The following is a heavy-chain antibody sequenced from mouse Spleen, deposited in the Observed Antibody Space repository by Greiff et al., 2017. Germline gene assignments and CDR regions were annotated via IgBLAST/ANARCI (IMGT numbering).Heavy chain of an antibody. CDR3: ARMGWDVGY. J-gene: IGHJ2*01. CDR2: IDPSDSYT. D-gene: IGHD4-1*01. Sequence: QVQLQQSGAELVKPGASVKLSCKASGYTFTSYWMQWVKQRPGQGLEWIGEIDPSDSYTNYNQKFKGKATLTVDTSSSTAYMQLSSLTSEDSAVYYCARMGWDVGYWGQGTTLTVSS. V-gene: IGHV1-50*01. CDR1: GYTFTSYW.